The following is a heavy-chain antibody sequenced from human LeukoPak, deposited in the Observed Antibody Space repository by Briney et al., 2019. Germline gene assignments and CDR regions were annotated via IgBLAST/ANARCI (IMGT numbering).Heavy chain of an antibody. CDR3: VRQDGLYYYDSGGGPFDY. Sequence: SETLSLTCTVSGGSISSSSYYWGWIRQPPGKGLEWIGSIYYSGSTYYSPSLKSRVTISVDTSKNQFSLELSSVTAADTAVYYCVRQDGLYYYDSGGGPFDYWGQGTLVTVSS. CDR1: GGSISSSSYY. CDR2: IYYSGST. V-gene: IGHV4-39*01. D-gene: IGHD3-22*01. J-gene: IGHJ4*02.